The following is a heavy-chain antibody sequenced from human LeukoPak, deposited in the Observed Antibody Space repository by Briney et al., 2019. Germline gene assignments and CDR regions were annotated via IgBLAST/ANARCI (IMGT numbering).Heavy chain of an antibody. D-gene: IGHD5-24*01. CDR2: IIPIFGTA. CDR3: ARMGGGGDGYDLNDY. V-gene: IGHV1-69*13. CDR1: GGTFSSYA. J-gene: IGHJ4*02. Sequence: ASVKVSCKASGGTFSSYAISWVRQAPGQGLEWMGGIIPIFGTANYAQKFQGRVTITADESTSTAYMELSSLRSEDTAVYYCARMGGGGDGYDLNDYWGQGTLVTVSS.